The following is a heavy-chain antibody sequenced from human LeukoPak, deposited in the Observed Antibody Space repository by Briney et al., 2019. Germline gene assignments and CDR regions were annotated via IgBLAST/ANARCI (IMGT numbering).Heavy chain of an antibody. D-gene: IGHD6-13*01. J-gene: IGHJ5*02. CDR3: ARDGREQQLVTFDP. Sequence: SETLSLTCSVSGGALSGYYWTWIRQTPGKRLEWIGHFYNDGSAIYNPSLRSRVTISVDTSSNQFSLKLSSVTAADTAVYYCARDGREQQLVTFDPWGQGTLVTVSS. CDR2: FYNDGSA. CDR1: GGALSGYY. V-gene: IGHV4-59*12.